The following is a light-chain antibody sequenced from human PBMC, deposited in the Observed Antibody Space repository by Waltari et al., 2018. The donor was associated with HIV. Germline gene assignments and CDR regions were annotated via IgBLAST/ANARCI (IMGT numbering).Light chain of an antibody. J-gene: IGLJ2*01. Sequence: QSVLTQPPSVSGAPGQTVTISCTGSSSNIGARFDVHWYQQIPGTAPKLLLYGNNRPSGVPDQFSGSKSGTSASLAITGLQAEDEADYYCQTYDSSLSGSVVFGGGTKLTVL. CDR2: GN. CDR1: SSNIGARFD. CDR3: QTYDSSLSGSVV. V-gene: IGLV1-40*01.